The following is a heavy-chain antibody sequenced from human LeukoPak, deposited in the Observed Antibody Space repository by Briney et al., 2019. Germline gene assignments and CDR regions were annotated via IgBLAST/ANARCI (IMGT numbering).Heavy chain of an antibody. CDR3: ARLPPRSGYFDY. CDR1: DDSITIYY. D-gene: IGHD2-15*01. J-gene: IGHJ4*02. Sequence: PSETLPLTCSVSDDSITIYYWTWIRQPPGKGLEWIGYIDHTGTTNYNPSLNSRVTISRDTSKNHFSLQLSSVTAADTAVYFCARLPPRSGYFDYWGQGTLVTVSS. V-gene: IGHV4-59*01. CDR2: IDHTGTT.